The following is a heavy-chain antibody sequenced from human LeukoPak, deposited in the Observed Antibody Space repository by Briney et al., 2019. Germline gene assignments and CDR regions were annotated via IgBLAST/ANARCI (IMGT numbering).Heavy chain of an antibody. V-gene: IGHV3-21*01. J-gene: IGHJ4*02. CDR2: ISNSSSYI. Sequence: TGGSLRLSCAASGFTFSSYNMNWVRQAPGKGLEWVSSISNSSSYIYYADSVKGRFTISRDNAKNSLYLQMNSLRAEDTAVYYCARPDPIAAAGTAFDYWGQGTLVTVSS. CDR1: GFTFSSYN. CDR3: ARPDPIAAAGTAFDY. D-gene: IGHD6-13*01.